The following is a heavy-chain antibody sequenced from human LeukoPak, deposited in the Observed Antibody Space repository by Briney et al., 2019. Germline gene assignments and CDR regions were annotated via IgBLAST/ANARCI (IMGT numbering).Heavy chain of an antibody. CDR1: GFTFSSYA. CDR3: ARVGPTFTIFEAFDI. J-gene: IGHJ3*02. D-gene: IGHD3-3*01. Sequence: GGSLRLSCAASGFTFSSYAMHWVRQAPGKGLEWVAVISYDGSNKYYADSVKGRFTISRDNSKNTLYLQMNSLRAEDTAVYYCARVGPTFTIFEAFDIWGQGTMVTVSS. V-gene: IGHV3-30*01. CDR2: ISYDGSNK.